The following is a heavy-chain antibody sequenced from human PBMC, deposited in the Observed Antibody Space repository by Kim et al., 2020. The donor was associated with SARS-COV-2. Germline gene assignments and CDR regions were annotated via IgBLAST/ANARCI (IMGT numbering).Heavy chain of an antibody. D-gene: IGHD5-18*01. V-gene: IGHV3-74*01. CDR1: GFTFNIYW. Sequence: GGSLRLSCTASGFTFNIYWMHWVRQAPGKGLMWVSHINPDSTTTNYADSVKGRFTISRDNAKNTVYLQLNSLTAEDTAVYYCARGGAATPMAHEYWGQGTLVPVS. J-gene: IGHJ4*02. CDR2: INPDSTTT. CDR3: ARGGAATPMAHEY.